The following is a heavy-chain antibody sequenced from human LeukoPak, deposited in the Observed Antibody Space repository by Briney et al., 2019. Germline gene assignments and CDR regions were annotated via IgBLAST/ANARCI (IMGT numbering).Heavy chain of an antibody. J-gene: IGHJ4*02. D-gene: IGHD3-3*01. CDR3: ARHLSYYDFWSGYYKPDSDFDY. Sequence: TSETLSLTCTVSGGSISSSSYYWGWIRQPPGKGLEWIGSIYYSGSTYYNPSLKSRVTISVDTSKNQFSLKLSSVTAADTAVYYCARHLSYYDFWSGYYKPDSDFDYWGQGTLVTVSS. V-gene: IGHV4-39*01. CDR1: GGSISSSSYY. CDR2: IYYSGST.